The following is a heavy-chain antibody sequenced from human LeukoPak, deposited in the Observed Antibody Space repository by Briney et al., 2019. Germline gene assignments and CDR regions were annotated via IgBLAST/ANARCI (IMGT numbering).Heavy chain of an antibody. CDR3: ARDMNDFWSGAYLYYYYGMDV. J-gene: IGHJ6*02. CDR1: GFTFSDYY. CDR2: ISSSGSTI. V-gene: IGHV3-11*01. D-gene: IGHD3-3*01. Sequence: GGSLRLSCAASGFTFSDYYMSWIRQAPGKGLEWVSYISSSGSTIYYADSVKGRFTISRDNAKNSLYLQMNSLRAEDTAVYYCARDMNDFWSGAYLYYYYGMDVWGQGTTVTVSS.